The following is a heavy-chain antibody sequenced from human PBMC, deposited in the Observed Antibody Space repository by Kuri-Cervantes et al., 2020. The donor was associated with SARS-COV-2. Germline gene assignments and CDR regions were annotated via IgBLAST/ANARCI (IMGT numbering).Heavy chain of an antibody. V-gene: IGHV3-30*18. J-gene: IGHJ6*02. CDR3: AKDLEQQLDSHYGMDV. CDR1: GFTFSSYG. Sequence: GESLKISCAASGFTFSSYGMHWVRQAPGKGLERVAVISYDGSNKYYADSVKGRFTISRDNSKNTLYLQMNSLRAEDTAVYYCAKDLEQQLDSHYGMDVWGQGTTVTVSS. CDR2: ISYDGSNK. D-gene: IGHD6-13*01.